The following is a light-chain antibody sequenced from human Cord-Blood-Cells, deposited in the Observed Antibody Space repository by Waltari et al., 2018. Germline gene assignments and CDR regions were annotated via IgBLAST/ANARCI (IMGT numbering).Light chain of an antibody. CDR3: SSYTSSSTPV. CDR2: DVS. CDR1: SSDVGGYNY. J-gene: IGLJ3*02. V-gene: IGLV2-14*01. Sequence: QSALTQPASVSGSPGQTITFPCTGTSSDVGGYNYVSWYQQHSGKAPKLMIYDVSNRPTGVSNRFSGSKSGNTASLTSSGLQAEDEADYYCSSYTSSSTPVFGGGTKLTVL.